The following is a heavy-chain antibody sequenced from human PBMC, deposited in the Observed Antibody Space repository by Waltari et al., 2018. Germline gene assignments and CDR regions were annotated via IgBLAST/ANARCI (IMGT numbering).Heavy chain of an antibody. J-gene: IGHJ3*02. CDR2: IIPIFGTA. V-gene: IGHV1-69*12. CDR1: GGTFSSYA. Sequence: QVQLVQSGAEVKKPGSSVKVSCKASGGTFSSYAISWVRQAPGQGLEWMGGIIPIFGTANYAQKFQGRVTITADESTSTAYMELSSLRSEDTAVYYCAREHYDFWSGYYSDGDAFDIWGQGTMVTVSS. D-gene: IGHD3-3*01. CDR3: AREHYDFWSGYYSDGDAFDI.